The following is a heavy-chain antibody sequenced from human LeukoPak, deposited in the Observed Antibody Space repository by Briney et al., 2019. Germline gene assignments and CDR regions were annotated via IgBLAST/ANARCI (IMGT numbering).Heavy chain of an antibody. CDR2: INSDGSST. V-gene: IGHV3-74*01. CDR3: ARDLFGAYCGGTCPTPDY. Sequence: GGSLRLSCAASGFTFSSYWMHWVRQAPGKGLVWVSRINSDGSSTSYADSVKGRFTISRDNAKNTLYLQMNSLRAEDTAVYYCARDLFGAYCGGTCPTPDYWGQGTLVSVSS. J-gene: IGHJ4*02. D-gene: IGHD2-21*01. CDR1: GFTFSSYW.